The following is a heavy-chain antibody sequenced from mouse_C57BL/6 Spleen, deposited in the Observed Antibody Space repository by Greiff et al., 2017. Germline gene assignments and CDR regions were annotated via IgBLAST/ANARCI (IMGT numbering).Heavy chain of an antibody. CDR2: IDPETGGT. Sequence: VKLMGSGAELVRPGASVTLSCKASGYTFTDYEMHWVKQTPVPGLEWIGAIDPETGGTAYNQKFKGKAILTADKSSSTAYMALRSLTAEDSAVYYCTVYYGNLDYWGQGTTLTVSS. D-gene: IGHD2-1*01. CDR1: GYTFTDYE. CDR3: TVYYGNLDY. J-gene: IGHJ2*01. V-gene: IGHV1-15*01.